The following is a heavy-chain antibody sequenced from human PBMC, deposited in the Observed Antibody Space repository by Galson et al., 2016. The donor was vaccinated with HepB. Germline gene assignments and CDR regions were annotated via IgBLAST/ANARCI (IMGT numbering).Heavy chain of an antibody. CDR2: IYYTGST. D-gene: IGHD4-23*01. CDR1: GGSISSSVDY. J-gene: IGHJ2*01. CDR3: ARLGGNALRYFDL. V-gene: IGHV4-39*01. Sequence: RSLFFSVSGGSISSSVDYWGWVRQPPGKGLEWIGTIYYTGSTYYNPSLKSRPTISVDTSKDQFSLRLNSVTAADTAMYYCARLGGNALRYFDLWGRGTLVTVSS.